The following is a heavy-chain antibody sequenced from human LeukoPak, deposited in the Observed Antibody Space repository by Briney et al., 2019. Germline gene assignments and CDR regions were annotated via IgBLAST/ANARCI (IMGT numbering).Heavy chain of an antibody. Sequence: GGSLRLSCAASGFTFSSYGMNWVRQTPGKGLEWVSSISSGSTNIFYADSVKGRFTISRDNAKNSLYLQMNSLRAEDTAVYYCARGVSNGMDVWGQGTTVTVSS. V-gene: IGHV3-21*04. CDR1: GFTFSSYG. J-gene: IGHJ6*02. CDR3: ARGVSNGMDV. CDR2: ISSGSTNI. D-gene: IGHD3-10*01.